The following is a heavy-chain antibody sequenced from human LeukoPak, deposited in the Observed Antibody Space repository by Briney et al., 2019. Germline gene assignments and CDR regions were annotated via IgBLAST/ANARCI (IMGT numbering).Heavy chain of an antibody. D-gene: IGHD5-24*01. Sequence: SETLSLTCTVSGGSISSGGYYWSWIRQHPGKGLEWIGYIYYSGSTYYNPSLKSRVTISVDTFKNQFSLKLSSVTAADTAVYYCARLEMATISAIDYWGQGTLVTVSS. V-gene: IGHV4-31*03. CDR2: IYYSGST. J-gene: IGHJ4*02. CDR3: ARLEMATISAIDY. CDR1: GGSISSGGYY.